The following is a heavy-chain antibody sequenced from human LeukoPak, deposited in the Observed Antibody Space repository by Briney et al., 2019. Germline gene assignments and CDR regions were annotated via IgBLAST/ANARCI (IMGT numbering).Heavy chain of an antibody. CDR1: GFTFSSYA. Sequence: GGSLRLSCAASGFTFSSYAMSWVRQAPGKGLEWVSAISGSGGSTYYADSVKGRFTISRDNSKNTLYLQMNSLRAEGTAVYYCAKGDQVWSSSGLIYYFDYWGQGTLVTVSS. J-gene: IGHJ4*02. CDR2: ISGSGGST. V-gene: IGHV3-23*01. D-gene: IGHD6-19*01. CDR3: AKGDQVWSSSGLIYYFDY.